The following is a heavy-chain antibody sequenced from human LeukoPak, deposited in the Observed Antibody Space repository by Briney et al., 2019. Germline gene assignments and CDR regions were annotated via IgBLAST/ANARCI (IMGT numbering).Heavy chain of an antibody. J-gene: IGHJ3*02. CDR1: GVTFSSYE. V-gene: IGHV3-48*03. CDR3: ARDEPAVMVRGVPDAFDI. Sequence: GGSLRLSCAASGVTFSSYEMNWVRQAPGKGLEWVSYISSSGSTIYYAGSVKGRFTISRYNAKNSLCLQMNSLRAEDTAVYYCARDEPAVMVRGVPDAFDIWGQGTMVTVSS. D-gene: IGHD3-10*01. CDR2: ISSSGSTI.